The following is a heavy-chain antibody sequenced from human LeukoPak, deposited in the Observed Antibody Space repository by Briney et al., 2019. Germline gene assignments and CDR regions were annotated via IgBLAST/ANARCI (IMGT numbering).Heavy chain of an antibody. J-gene: IGHJ3*02. V-gene: IGHV3-64*01. CDR2: ISSNGGST. D-gene: IGHD6-13*01. Sequence: GGSLRLSCAASGFTFSSYAMHWVRQAPGKGLEYVSAISSNGGSTYYANSVKGRFTISRDNSKNTLYLQMNSLRAEDTAVYYCANPAYSSSWYDAFDIWGQGTMVTVSS. CDR1: GFTFSSYA. CDR3: ANPAYSSSWYDAFDI.